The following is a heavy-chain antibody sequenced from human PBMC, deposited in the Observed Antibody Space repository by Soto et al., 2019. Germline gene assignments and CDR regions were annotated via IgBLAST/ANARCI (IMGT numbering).Heavy chain of an antibody. V-gene: IGHV1-3*01. CDR3: ARVVRGYDQNYYGMDV. CDR2: INAGNGNT. Sequence: GASVKVSCKASGYTFTSYAMHWVRQAPGQRLEWMGWINAGNGNTKYSQKFQGRVTITRDTSASTAYMELSSLRSEDTAVYYCARVVRGYDQNYYGMDVWGQGTTVTV. CDR1: GYTFTSYA. D-gene: IGHD5-12*01. J-gene: IGHJ6*02.